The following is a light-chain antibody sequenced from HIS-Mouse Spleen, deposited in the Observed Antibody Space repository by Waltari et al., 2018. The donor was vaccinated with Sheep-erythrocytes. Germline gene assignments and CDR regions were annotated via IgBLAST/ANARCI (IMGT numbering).Light chain of an antibody. CDR1: QGISSY. CDR2: AAS. V-gene: IGKV1-9*01. CDR3: QQLNSYPHT. Sequence: DIQFTQSPSSLSASVGYRVTITCRASQGISSYLAWYQQKPGKAPKLLIYAASTLQSGVPSRFSGSGSGTEFTLTISSLQPEDFATYYCQQLNSYPHTFGQGTKLEIK. J-gene: IGKJ2*01.